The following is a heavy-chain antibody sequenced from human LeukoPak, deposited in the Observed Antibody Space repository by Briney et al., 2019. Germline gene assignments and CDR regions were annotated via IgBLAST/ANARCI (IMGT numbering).Heavy chain of an antibody. J-gene: IGHJ5*02. CDR2: ISSSSSYI. V-gene: IGHV3-21*01. Sequence: GGSLRLSCAASGFTFSSYSMNRVRQAPGKGLEWVSSISSSSSYIYYADSVKGRFTISRDNAKNSLYLQMNSLRAEDTAVYYCARGFMTTTNWFDPWGQGTLVTVSS. CDR3: ARGFMTTTNWFDP. D-gene: IGHD3-16*01. CDR1: GFTFSSYS.